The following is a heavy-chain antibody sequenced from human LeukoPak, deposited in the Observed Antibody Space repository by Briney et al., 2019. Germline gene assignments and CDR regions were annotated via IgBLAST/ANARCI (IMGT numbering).Heavy chain of an antibody. V-gene: IGHV3-23*01. CDR2: ISGSGGST. CDR1: GFTFSSYG. Sequence: GGTLRLSCAASGFTFSSYGMSWVRQAPGKGLEWVSAISGSGGSTYYADSVKGRFTISRDNSKNTLYLQMNSLRAEDTAVYYCANEQRAAAGPYYFDYWGQGTLVTVSS. D-gene: IGHD6-13*01. CDR3: ANEQRAAAGPYYFDY. J-gene: IGHJ4*02.